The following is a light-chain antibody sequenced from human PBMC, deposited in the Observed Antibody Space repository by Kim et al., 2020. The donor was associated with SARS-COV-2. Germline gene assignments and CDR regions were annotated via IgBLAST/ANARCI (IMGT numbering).Light chain of an antibody. CDR1: SSDIGGYNF. CDR2: EVN. J-gene: IGLJ2*01. Sequence: GQSVTISCTGTSSDIGGYNFVAWYQQHPGKAPKVMIYEVNKRPSGVPDRFSGSKSGNTASLTVSGLQAEDEAEYYCSSYAGRQNLVFGGGTQLTVL. CDR3: SSYAGRQNLV. V-gene: IGLV2-8*01.